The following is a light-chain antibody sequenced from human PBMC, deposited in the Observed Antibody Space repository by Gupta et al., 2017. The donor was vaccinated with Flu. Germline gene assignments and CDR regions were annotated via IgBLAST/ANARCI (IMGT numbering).Light chain of an antibody. CDR1: SSNIGAGYD. J-gene: IGLJ2*01. CDR2: GNS. V-gene: IGLV1-40*01. Sequence: QSVLTQPPSVSGAPGQRVTISCTGSSSNIGAGYDVHWYQQLPGTAPKLRSYGNSNRPSGVPDRFSGSKSGTSASLAITGLQAEDEADYYCQSYDSSLSGSVFGGGTKLTGL. CDR3: QSYDSSLSGSV.